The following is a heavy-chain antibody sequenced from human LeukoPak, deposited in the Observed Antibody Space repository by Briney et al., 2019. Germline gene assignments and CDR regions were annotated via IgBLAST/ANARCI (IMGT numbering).Heavy chain of an antibody. D-gene: IGHD3-3*01. CDR1: GGSISSGGYY. Sequence: SQTLSLTCTVSGGSISSGGYYWSWIRQHPGKGLEWIGYIYYSGSTYYNPSLKSRVTISVDTSKNQFSLELSSVTAADTAVYYCARVFRRSGYYNFDYWGQGTLVTVSS. V-gene: IGHV4-31*03. J-gene: IGHJ4*02. CDR3: ARVFRRSGYYNFDY. CDR2: IYYSGST.